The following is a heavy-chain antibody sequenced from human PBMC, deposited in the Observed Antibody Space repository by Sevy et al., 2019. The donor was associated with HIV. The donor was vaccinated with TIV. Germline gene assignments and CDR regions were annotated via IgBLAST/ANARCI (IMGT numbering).Heavy chain of an antibody. J-gene: IGHJ4*02. CDR1: GFTFNNAW. D-gene: IGHD3-22*01. CDR2: IKSKIDGETT. CDR3: ATAPGYYDSATFDY. Sequence: GGSLRLSCAVSGFTFNNAWMNWVRQAPGTGLQWIGLIKSKIDGETTDYAAPVKGRFTISRDDSKNTLFLQMNSLKIEDTGVYYCATAPGYYDSATFDYWGPGTLVTVSS. V-gene: IGHV3-15*01.